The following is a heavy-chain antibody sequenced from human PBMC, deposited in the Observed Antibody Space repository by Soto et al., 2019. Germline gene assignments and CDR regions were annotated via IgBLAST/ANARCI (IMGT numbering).Heavy chain of an antibody. CDR2: INPNSGGT. D-gene: IGHD6-13*01. Sequence: ASVKVSCKASGYTFTGYYMHWVRQAPGQGLEWMGWINPNSGGTNYAQKFQGWVTMTRDTSISTAYMELSRLRSDDTAVYYCARGTGIAAEADYYYYYGMDVWGQGTTVTVSS. CDR3: ARGTGIAAEADYYYYYGMDV. V-gene: IGHV1-2*04. CDR1: GYTFTGYY. J-gene: IGHJ6*02.